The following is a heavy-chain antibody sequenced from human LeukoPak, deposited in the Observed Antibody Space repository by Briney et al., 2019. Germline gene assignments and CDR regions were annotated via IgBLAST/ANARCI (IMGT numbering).Heavy chain of an antibody. CDR2: VSYTGVT. CDR1: GDSTISNTFS. J-gene: IGHJ4*02. Sequence: SETLTLTCTDSGDSTISNTFSWGWIRQPPVKGLEWIGNVSYTGVTYYNPSLKSRVTMSADTSKNQFSLKVNSVTAADTALYFCVRVDGSGYSPYWGQGTLVTVSS. V-gene: IGHV4-39*01. CDR3: VRVDGSGYSPY. D-gene: IGHD5-18*01.